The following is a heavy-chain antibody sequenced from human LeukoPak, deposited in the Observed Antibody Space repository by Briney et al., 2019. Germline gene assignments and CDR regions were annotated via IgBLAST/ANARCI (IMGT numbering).Heavy chain of an antibody. CDR3: AKDTNCSSTSYYTPNYYYYGMDV. D-gene: IGHD2-2*02. CDR1: GFTFDDYG. V-gene: IGHV3-9*01. J-gene: IGHJ6*02. Sequence: GGSLRLSCAASGFTFDDYGMSWVRQAPGKGLEWVSGISWNSGSIGYADSVKGRFTISRDNAKNSLYLQMNSLRAEDTALYYCAKDTNCSSTSYYTPNYYYYGMDVWGQGTTVTVSS. CDR2: ISWNSGSI.